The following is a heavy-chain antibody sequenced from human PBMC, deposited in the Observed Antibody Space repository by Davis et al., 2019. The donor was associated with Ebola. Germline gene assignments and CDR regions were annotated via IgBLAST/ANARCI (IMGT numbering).Heavy chain of an antibody. J-gene: IGHJ3*02. CDR3: ASLRRTITGMDDVFDI. CDR2: IYTGDSDT. V-gene: IGHV5-51*01. D-gene: IGHD1-20*01. Sequence: GESLKISCKDSGNSFTSHWIGWVRQMPGKGLEWMGIIYTGDSDTRYSPSFRGQVTISADKSIKTAFLKWSSLKASDTAMYYCASLRRTITGMDDVFDIWGQGTMVTVSS. CDR1: GNSFTSHW.